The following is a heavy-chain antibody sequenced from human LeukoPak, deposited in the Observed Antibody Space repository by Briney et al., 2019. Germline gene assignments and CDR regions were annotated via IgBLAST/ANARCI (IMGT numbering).Heavy chain of an antibody. J-gene: IGHJ6*03. CDR2: INHSGST. V-gene: IGHV4-34*01. D-gene: IGHD2-2*01. CDR1: GGSFSGYY. CDR3: ARGGTVVVPAARYYYCYMDV. Sequence: SETLSLTCAVYGGSFSGYYWSWIRQPPGKGLEWIGEINHSGSTNYNPSPKSRVTISVDTSKNQFSLKLSSVTAADTAVYYCARGGTVVVPAARYYYCYMDVWGKGTTVTVSS.